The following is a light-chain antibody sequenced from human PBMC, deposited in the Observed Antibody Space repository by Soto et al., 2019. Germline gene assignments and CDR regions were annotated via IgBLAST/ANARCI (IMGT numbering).Light chain of an antibody. V-gene: IGKV1-5*03. CDR2: QAS. J-gene: IGKJ1*01. Sequence: LGGSRIIKNRTSQSVSNWLAWYQQKPGKAPKLLIHQASSLASGVPSRFSGGGSGSECPITIYSLQEHACATYYCQQSNSHSEPFGQGTKVDIK. CDR3: QQSNSHSEP. CDR1: QSVSNW.